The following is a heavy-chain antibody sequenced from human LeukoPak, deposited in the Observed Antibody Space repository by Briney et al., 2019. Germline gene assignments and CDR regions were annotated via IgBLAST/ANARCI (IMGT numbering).Heavy chain of an antibody. J-gene: IGHJ6*02. Sequence: GGSLRLSCAASGFTFSSYGMHWVRQAPGKGLEWVAVISYDGSNTYYADSVKGRLTISRDNSKNTLYLQMNSLRAEDTAVYYCAKTGVGDYYYYGMDVWGQGTTVTVSS. D-gene: IGHD3-16*01. CDR3: AKTGVGDYYYYGMDV. V-gene: IGHV3-30*18. CDR2: ISYDGSNT. CDR1: GFTFSSYG.